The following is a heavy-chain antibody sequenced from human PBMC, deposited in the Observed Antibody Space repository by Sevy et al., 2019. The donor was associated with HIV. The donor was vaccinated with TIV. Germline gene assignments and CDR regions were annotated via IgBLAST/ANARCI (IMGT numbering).Heavy chain of an antibody. J-gene: IGHJ4*02. V-gene: IGHV4-39*01. CDR1: GDSITSNNYY. Sequence: SETLSLSCTVSGDSITSNNYYWGWIRQPPGKGLEWIGSVYYSGSAYYNPSLKSRLAMSVDTATNEFSLRLTSVTAEDMGVYHCARHRTYGGRGYFPYYFDSWGQGTLVTVSS. D-gene: IGHD3-22*01. CDR3: ARHRTYGGRGYFPYYFDS. CDR2: VYYSGSA.